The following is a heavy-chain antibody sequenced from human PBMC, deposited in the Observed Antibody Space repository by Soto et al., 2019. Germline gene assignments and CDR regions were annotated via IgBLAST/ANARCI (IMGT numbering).Heavy chain of an antibody. V-gene: IGHV4-61*01. CDR3: ARGAVHSGWYHDH. Sequence: PSETLSLTCIVSGGSVSSSIYYWSWLRQPPGKGLEWIGYIYYTGSTNYNPSLEGRVFMSVDTSKNQLSLKLTSVTAADTGIYYCARGAVHSGWYHDHWGQGIPVSVSS. J-gene: IGHJ4*02. CDR2: IYYTGST. D-gene: IGHD6-19*01. CDR1: GGSVSSSIYY.